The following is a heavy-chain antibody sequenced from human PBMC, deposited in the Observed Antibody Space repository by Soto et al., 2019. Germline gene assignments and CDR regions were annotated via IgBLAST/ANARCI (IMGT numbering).Heavy chain of an antibody. CDR3: VRPYHDDSCRSAFYI. CDR2: IIPIFGTA. V-gene: IGHV1-69*19. CDR1: GGTFSNYA. Sequence: QVQLVQSGAEVKKPGSSVKVSCRASGGTFSNYAINWVRQAPGQGLEWMGGIIPIFGTADYAQNFQGRVTITADESTNTAYMVLSRLRSADTAWYFCVRPYHDDSCRSAFYIWGHGTMVTVSS. D-gene: IGHD3-22*01. J-gene: IGHJ3*02.